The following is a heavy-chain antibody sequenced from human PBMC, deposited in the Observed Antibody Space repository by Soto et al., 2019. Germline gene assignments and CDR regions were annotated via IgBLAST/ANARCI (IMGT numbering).Heavy chain of an antibody. CDR3: SKGLKVVLVITIY. Sequence: PGGSLRLSCAASGFTFSSYAMSWVRQAPGKGLEWVSAISGSGGSTYYADSVKGRFTISRDNSKNTLYLQMNSLRAEDTAEYYCSKGLKVVLVITIYWSQGTLVTVSS. CDR1: GFTFSSYA. V-gene: IGHV3-23*01. CDR2: ISGSGGST. D-gene: IGHD3-22*01. J-gene: IGHJ4*02.